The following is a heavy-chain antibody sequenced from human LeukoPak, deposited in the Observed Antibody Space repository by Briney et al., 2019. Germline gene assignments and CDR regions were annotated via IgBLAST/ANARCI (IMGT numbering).Heavy chain of an antibody. Sequence: GGSLRLSCAASGFTFSSYAMSWVRQAPGKGLEWVSAISGSGGSTYYADSVKGRFTISRDNSKNTLYPQMNSLRAEDTAVYYCAKDRSSRLLWFGAPIDYWGQGTLVTVSS. CDR2: ISGSGGST. J-gene: IGHJ4*02. D-gene: IGHD3-10*01. CDR3: AKDRSSRLLWFGAPIDY. CDR1: GFTFSSYA. V-gene: IGHV3-23*01.